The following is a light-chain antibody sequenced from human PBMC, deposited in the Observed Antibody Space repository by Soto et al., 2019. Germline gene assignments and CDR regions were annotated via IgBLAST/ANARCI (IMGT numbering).Light chain of an antibody. CDR2: ANN. CDR3: VTWDLSLSAAV. V-gene: IGLV1-51*01. J-gene: IGLJ7*01. CDR1: SSNIGNNY. Sequence: QSVLTQPPSVSAAPGQKVTISGSGSSSNIGNNYVSWYQHLLGTAPKLLIYANNKRPSGIPDRFSGSKSGTSATLGITGLQTGDEADYYCVTWDLSLSAAVFGRGTQLTVL.